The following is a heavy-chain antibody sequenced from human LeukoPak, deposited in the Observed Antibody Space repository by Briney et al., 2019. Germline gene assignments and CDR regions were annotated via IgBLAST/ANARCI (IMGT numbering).Heavy chain of an antibody. CDR3: ARQRSRALDL. CDR1: GDSVSNNGVA. D-gene: IGHD1-1*01. V-gene: IGHV6-1*01. J-gene: IGHJ3*01. Sequence: SQTLSHTCAISGDSVSNNGVAWNWIRQSPSRGLEWLGRTYFGSKWYNDYAVSVKSRITINPDTSKNQFSLQLNSVTPEDTAVYYCARQRSRALDLWGQGTMVTVSS. CDR2: TYFGSKWYN.